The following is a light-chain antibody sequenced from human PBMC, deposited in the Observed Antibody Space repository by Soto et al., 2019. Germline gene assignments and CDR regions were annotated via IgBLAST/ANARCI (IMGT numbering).Light chain of an antibody. CDR3: QSYDDSMSVHYV. Sequence: QSVLTQPPSVSGAPGQRVTISCTGSRSNIGSTYDVQWYQQLPGTAPKLLIHGNTDRPSWVPDRFSGSKSGTSASLAITGLHADDEDDYYCQSYDDSMSVHYVFGTGTKLTVL. CDR2: GNT. CDR1: RSNIGSTYD. V-gene: IGLV1-40*01. J-gene: IGLJ1*01.